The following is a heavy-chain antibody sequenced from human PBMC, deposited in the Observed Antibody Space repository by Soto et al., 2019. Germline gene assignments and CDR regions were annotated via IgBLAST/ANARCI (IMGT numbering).Heavy chain of an antibody. Sequence: GGSLRLSCAASGFTFSSYSMNWVRQAPGKGLEWVSSISSSSSYIYYADSVKGRFTISRDNSKNTLYLQMNSLRAEDTAVYYCAKDSGYDRSYAFDIWGQGTMVTVSS. CDR2: ISSSSSYI. CDR3: AKDSGYDRSYAFDI. J-gene: IGHJ3*02. V-gene: IGHV3-21*04. D-gene: IGHD5-12*01. CDR1: GFTFSSYS.